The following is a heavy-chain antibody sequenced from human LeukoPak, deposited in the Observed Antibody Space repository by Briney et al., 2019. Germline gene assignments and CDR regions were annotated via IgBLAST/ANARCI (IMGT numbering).Heavy chain of an antibody. J-gene: IGHJ3*02. D-gene: IGHD3-16*01. CDR2: ISAASSVK. Sequence: GGSLRLSCAASGFTFRSYSMNWVRQAPGKGLEWVAYISAASSVKFYADSVKGRFSISRDNSRNTLYLQMNSLRAEDTAVYYCAKVLGGDSGHDAFDIWGQGTMVTVSS. V-gene: IGHV3-21*04. CDR3: AKVLGGDSGHDAFDI. CDR1: GFTFRSYS.